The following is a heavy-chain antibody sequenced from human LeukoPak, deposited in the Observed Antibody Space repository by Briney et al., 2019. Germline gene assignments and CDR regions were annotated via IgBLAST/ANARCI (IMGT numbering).Heavy chain of an antibody. CDR3: ANYIQRPPGMDV. D-gene: IGHD2-15*01. CDR2: ISGSGDT. V-gene: IGHV3-23*01. CDR1: GFIFSSYE. Sequence: GGSLRLSCAASGFIFSSYEINWVRQAPGKGLEWVSRISGSGDTYYADSVKGRFTISRDNSMNTLYLQLSSLRAEDTAIYYCANYIQRPPGMDVWGQGTMVTVSS. J-gene: IGHJ6*02.